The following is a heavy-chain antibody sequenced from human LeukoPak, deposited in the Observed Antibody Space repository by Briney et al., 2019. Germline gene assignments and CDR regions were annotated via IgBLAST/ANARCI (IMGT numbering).Heavy chain of an antibody. V-gene: IGHV3-30-3*01. D-gene: IGHD6-6*01. Sequence: GGSLRLSCAASGFTFSSYAMHWVRQAPGKGLEWVAVISYDGSNKYYADSVKGRFTISRDNSKNTLYLQMNSLRAEDTAVYYCARGIVAARRYYYYGMDVWGQGTTVTVSS. CDR3: ARGIVAARRYYYYGMDV. CDR1: GFTFSSYA. CDR2: ISYDGSNK. J-gene: IGHJ6*02.